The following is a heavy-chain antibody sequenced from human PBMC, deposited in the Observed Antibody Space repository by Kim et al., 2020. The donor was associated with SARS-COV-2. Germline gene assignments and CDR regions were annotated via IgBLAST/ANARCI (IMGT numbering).Heavy chain of an antibody. Sequence: GGSLRLSCAASGFTFSSYPMTWVRQAPGKGLEWVSVISDSGDNTYYADSVKGRFTISRDNSKNTLYLQMNSLRAEDTAVYYCAKQTGVPLPYYGMDVWGQGTTVTVSS. CDR3: AKQTGVPLPYYGMDV. CDR1: GFTFSSYP. J-gene: IGHJ6*02. D-gene: IGHD3-10*01. CDR2: ISDSGDNT. V-gene: IGHV3-23*01.